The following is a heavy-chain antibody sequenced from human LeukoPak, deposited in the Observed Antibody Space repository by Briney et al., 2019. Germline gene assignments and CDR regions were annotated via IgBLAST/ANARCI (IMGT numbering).Heavy chain of an antibody. D-gene: IGHD6-13*01. CDR3: ARGCTSTYSSSCSIDY. J-gene: IGHJ4*02. CDR1: GYTFTDYY. V-gene: IGHV1-2*02. CDR2: INPHSGGT. Sequence: GASVKVSCKASGYTFTDYYMHWVRQAPGQGLEWMGWINPHSGGTDHAQKFQGRVTMTRDTSISTAYMELSRLRSDDTAVYYCARGCTSTYSSSCSIDYWGQGTLVTVSS.